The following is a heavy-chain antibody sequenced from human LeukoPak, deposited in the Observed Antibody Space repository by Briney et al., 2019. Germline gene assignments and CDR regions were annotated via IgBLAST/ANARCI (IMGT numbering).Heavy chain of an antibody. D-gene: IGHD3-22*01. CDR3: ARSADRSGYFREITLYYFDY. J-gene: IGHJ4*02. Sequence: GGSLRLSCAASGFTFSNAWMSWVRQAPGKGLEWVSYISNRGSTIHYADSVRGRFTISRDNAKKSLYLQMNSLRAEDTAVYYCARSADRSGYFREITLYYFDYWGQGTLVTVSS. CDR2: ISNRGSTI. V-gene: IGHV3-11*01. CDR1: GFTFSNAW.